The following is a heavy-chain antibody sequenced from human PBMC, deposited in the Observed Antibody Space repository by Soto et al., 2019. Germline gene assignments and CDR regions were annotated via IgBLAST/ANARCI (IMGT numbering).Heavy chain of an antibody. CDR3: ARDQVIYGVIAFDI. D-gene: IGHD4-17*01. CDR2: ISGSGSST. J-gene: IGHJ3*02. Sequence: PGRSLRLSFPAFGFTFSNYAMLSLRQIKGKGMEWVSGISGSGSSTYSADSVKGRFTISRDNSKNSLYLQMNSLRAEDSAVYCCARDQVIYGVIAFDIWGQGTMVTVSS. V-gene: IGHV3-23*01. CDR1: GFTFSNYA.